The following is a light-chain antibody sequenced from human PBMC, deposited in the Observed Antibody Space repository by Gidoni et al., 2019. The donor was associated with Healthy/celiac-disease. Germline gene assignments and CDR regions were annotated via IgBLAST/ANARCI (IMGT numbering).Light chain of an antibody. Sequence: DIQMTQSPSSLSASVGDRVTINCRASQSIYCYLTWYQQKPGKAPKLLLYAASRLQGGVPSRFSGSGSGSDFTLTISSLQPEDFASYYCQQSYSTLFTFGPGTKLDIK. V-gene: IGKV1-39*01. CDR2: AAS. J-gene: IGKJ3*01. CDR1: QSIYCY. CDR3: QQSYSTLFT.